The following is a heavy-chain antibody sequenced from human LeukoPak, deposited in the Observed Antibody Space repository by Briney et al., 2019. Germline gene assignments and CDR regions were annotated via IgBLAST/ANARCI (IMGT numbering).Heavy chain of an antibody. J-gene: IGHJ4*02. CDR1: GFTFSSYA. D-gene: IGHD6-19*01. V-gene: IGHV3-23*01. CDR3: ARGGSGWYGIDY. CDR2: ISGSGGST. Sequence: PGGSLRLSCAASGFTFSSYAMSWVRQAPGKGLEWVSAISGSGGSTYYADSVKGRFTISRDNSKNTLYLQMNSLRAEDTAVYYCARGGSGWYGIDYWGQGALVNVSS.